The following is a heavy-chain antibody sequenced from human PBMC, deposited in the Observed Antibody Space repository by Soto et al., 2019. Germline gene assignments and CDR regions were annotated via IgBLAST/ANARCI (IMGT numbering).Heavy chain of an antibody. CDR3: GAQDEGAKGYYFET. J-gene: IGHJ4*02. Sequence: TSETLSLTCIVSGGSISSSSSYWGWIRQPPGKGLEWIGSIYYIGNTYYNPSLKSRVTISIDSSKTQFSLKLNSLTTADTAMYYCGAQDEGAKGYYFETWGQGNLVTVSS. V-gene: IGHV4-39*01. CDR2: IYYIGNT. CDR1: GGSISSSSSY. D-gene: IGHD1-26*01.